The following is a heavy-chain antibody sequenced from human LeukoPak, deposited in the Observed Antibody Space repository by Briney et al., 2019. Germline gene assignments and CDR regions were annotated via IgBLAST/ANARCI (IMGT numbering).Heavy chain of an antibody. J-gene: IGHJ4*02. D-gene: IGHD5-12*01. CDR2: IYTSGST. CDR1: GGSISSGSYY. V-gene: IGHV4-61*02. Sequence: SSQTLSLTCTVSGGSISSGSYYWSWIRQPAGKGLEWIGRIYTSGSTNYNPSLKSRVTISVDTSKNQFSLKLSSVTAADTAVYYCARVGRYNGYDVVDWGQGTLVTVSS. CDR3: ARVGRYNGYDVVD.